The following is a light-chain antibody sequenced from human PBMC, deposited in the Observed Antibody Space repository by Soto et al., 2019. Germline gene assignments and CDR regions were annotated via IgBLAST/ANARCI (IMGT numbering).Light chain of an antibody. V-gene: IGKV3-20*01. CDR3: RHYGRSPGT. CDR2: GAS. Sequence: EIVLTESPGTLSLSPWHRATLSCRASQSVSRSYLARYQQKPGQAPRLVFYGASTRAPGIPDRFSGSGSGTDSNLTISRLEPEDFAVYFCRHYGRSPGTLGQGTKVEVK. J-gene: IGKJ1*01. CDR1: QSVSRSY.